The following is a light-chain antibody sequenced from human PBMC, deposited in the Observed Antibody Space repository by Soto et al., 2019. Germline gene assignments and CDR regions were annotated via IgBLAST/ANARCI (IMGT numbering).Light chain of an antibody. Sequence: DFGMTQSPLSLPVTAGGAASISCRATQSLLHSSGYNYWDWYLQKPGQSPLLLIYLGSHRASGVPDRFSGSESGTDFTLKISRVEAEDVGVYYCMQRLQTPWTFGQGTKVDIK. CDR2: LGS. CDR3: MQRLQTPWT. V-gene: IGKV2-28*01. CDR1: QSLLHSSGYNY. J-gene: IGKJ1*01.